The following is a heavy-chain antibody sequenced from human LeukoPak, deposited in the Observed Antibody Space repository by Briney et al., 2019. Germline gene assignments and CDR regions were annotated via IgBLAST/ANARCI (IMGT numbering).Heavy chain of an antibody. V-gene: IGHV4-59*01. J-gene: IGHJ3*02. CDR2: IYYSGST. Sequence: SETLSLTCTVSGGSISSYYWSWIQQPPGKGLEWIGYIYYSGSTNYNPSLKSRVTISVDTSKNQFSLKLSSVTAADTAVYYCARGWVVRGARGAFDIWGQGTMVTVSS. D-gene: IGHD3-10*01. CDR3: ARGWVVRGARGAFDI. CDR1: GGSISSYY.